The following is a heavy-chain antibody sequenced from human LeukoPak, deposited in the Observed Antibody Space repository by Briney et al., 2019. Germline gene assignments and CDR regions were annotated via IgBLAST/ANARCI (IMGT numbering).Heavy chain of an antibody. CDR2: IIPILGIA. V-gene: IGHV1-69*04. CDR3: ARLDTAMDPFDY. J-gene: IGHJ4*02. Sequence: SVKVSCKASGGTFSSYAISWVRQAPGQGLEWMGRIIPILGIANYAQKFQGRVTITADKSTSTAYMELSSLRSEDTAVYYCARLDTAMDPFDYWGQGTLVTVSS. D-gene: IGHD5-18*01. CDR1: GGTFSSYA.